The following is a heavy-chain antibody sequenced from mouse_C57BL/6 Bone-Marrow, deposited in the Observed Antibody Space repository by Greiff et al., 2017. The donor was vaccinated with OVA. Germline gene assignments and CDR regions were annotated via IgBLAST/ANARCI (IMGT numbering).Heavy chain of an antibody. D-gene: IGHD2-4*01. V-gene: IGHV1-22*01. CDR2: INPNNGGT. Sequence: EVQLQESGPELVKPGASVKMSCKASGYTFTDYNMHWVKQSHGKSLEWIGYINPNNGGTSYNRKFKGKATLTVNKSSSTAYMELRSLTSEDSAVYYCASYYDYDWGYFDVWGTGTTVTVSS. J-gene: IGHJ1*03. CDR3: ASYYDYDWGYFDV. CDR1: GYTFTDYN.